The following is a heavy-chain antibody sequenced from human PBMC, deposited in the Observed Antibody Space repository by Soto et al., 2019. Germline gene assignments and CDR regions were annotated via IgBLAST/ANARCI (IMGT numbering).Heavy chain of an antibody. CDR3: ARLEDAANFDY. J-gene: IGHJ4*02. V-gene: IGHV4-39*01. Sequence: SETLSLTCTVSGGSISSSSYYWGWIRQPPGKGLEWIGSIYYSGSAYYNPSLKSRVTISVDTSKNQFSLKLSSVTAADTAVYYCARLEDAANFDYWGQGALVTVSS. CDR2: IYYSGSA. D-gene: IGHD2-15*01. CDR1: GGSISSSSYY.